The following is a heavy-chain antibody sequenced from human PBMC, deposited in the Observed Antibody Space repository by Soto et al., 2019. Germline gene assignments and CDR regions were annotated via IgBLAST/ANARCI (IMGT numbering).Heavy chain of an antibody. CDR2: ISGSGGST. CDR1: GFTFSSYA. V-gene: IGHV3-23*01. CDR3: AAFGEYYDFWSGYY. Sequence: EVQLLESGGGLVQPGGSLRLSCAASGFTFSSYAMSWVRQAPGKGLEWVSAISGSGGSTYYAASVKGRFTISRDNSKNTLYLQMNSLRAEDTAVYYCAAFGEYYDFWSGYYWGQGTLVTVSS. J-gene: IGHJ4*02. D-gene: IGHD3-3*01.